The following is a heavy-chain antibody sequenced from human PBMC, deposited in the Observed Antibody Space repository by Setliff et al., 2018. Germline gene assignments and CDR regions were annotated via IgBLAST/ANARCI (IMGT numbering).Heavy chain of an antibody. CDR3: ARSDHLVVDGFDV. Sequence: ASVKVSCKASGYTFTGYYMYWVRQAPGQGLEWMGRINPSSGATIYAQKFQGRVTMTSDTSISTAYMELGRLRSEDTAVYFCARSDHLVVDGFDVWGQGTMVTVSS. V-gene: IGHV1-2*06. CDR2: INPSSGAT. CDR1: GYTFTGYY. J-gene: IGHJ3*01. D-gene: IGHD3-16*01.